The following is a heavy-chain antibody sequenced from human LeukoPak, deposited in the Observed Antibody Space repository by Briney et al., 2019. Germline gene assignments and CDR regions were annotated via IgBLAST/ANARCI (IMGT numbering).Heavy chain of an antibody. D-gene: IGHD5-12*01. CDR2: IYYSGST. J-gene: IGHJ4*02. CDR3: ARQIDSGYDFSVDY. CDR1: GGSISSYY. V-gene: IGHV4-59*08. Sequence: SATLSLTCTVSGGSISSYYWSWIRQPPGKGLEWIGYIYYSGSTNYNPSLKSRVTISVDTSKNQFSLKLSSVTAADTAVYYCARQIDSGYDFSVDYWGQGTLVTVSS.